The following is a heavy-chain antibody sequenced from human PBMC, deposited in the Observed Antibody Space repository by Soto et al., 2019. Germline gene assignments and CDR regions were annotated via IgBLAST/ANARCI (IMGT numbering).Heavy chain of an antibody. CDR1: GFTFSSYG. D-gene: IGHD3-3*01. CDR3: ATQLGGFLECPVCMDV. CDR2: ISYDGSNK. J-gene: IGHJ6*02. V-gene: IGHV3-30*03. Sequence: GGSLRLSCAASGFTFSSYGMHWVRQAPGKGLEWVAVISYDGSNKYYADSVKGRFTISRDNSKNTLYLQMSSLRAEDTAVYYCATQLGGFLECPVCMDVRGQGSTVTVSS.